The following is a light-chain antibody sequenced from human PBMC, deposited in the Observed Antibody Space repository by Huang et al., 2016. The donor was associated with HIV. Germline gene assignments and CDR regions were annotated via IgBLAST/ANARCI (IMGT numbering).Light chain of an antibody. CDR2: WAS. V-gene: IGKV4-1*01. J-gene: IGKJ3*01. CDR1: QSILNTDNNRDY. Sequence: DIVMTQSPESLAVSLGERATINCRSSQSILNTDNNRDYLAWYQHKPGQPPRLLIYWASTRESGVPDRFLGTGSGTDFTLTISNLQAEDVAVYFCQQYYDTPLTFGPGTKVDIK. CDR3: QQYYDTPLT.